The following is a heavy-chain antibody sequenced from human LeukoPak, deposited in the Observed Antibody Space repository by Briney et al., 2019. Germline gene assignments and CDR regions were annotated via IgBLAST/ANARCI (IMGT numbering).Heavy chain of an antibody. D-gene: IGHD3-22*01. CDR2: ISHDGSNR. CDR3: AGSIAMVITFFDS. V-gene: IGHV3-30*14. J-gene: IGHJ4*02. CDR1: GFTFSGSA. Sequence: GKSLRLSCAASGFTFSGSAIHWVRQAPGKGLEWVAVISHDGSNRYYADSVKGRFTISRDNSNNMINLQINSLTVDDTAIYYCAGSIAMVITFFDSWGPGTLVTVSS.